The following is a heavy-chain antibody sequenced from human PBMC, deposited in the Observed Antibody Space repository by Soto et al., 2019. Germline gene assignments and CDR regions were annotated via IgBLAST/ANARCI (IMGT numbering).Heavy chain of an antibody. Sequence: ASVKVSCKASGYTFTGYYMHWVRQAPGQGLEWMGWINPNSGGTNYAQKFQGWVTMTRDTSISTAYMELSRLRSDDTAVYYCAREGIAVAGAFDIWGQGTMVTVSS. D-gene: IGHD6-19*01. CDR2: INPNSGGT. V-gene: IGHV1-2*04. CDR3: AREGIAVAGAFDI. J-gene: IGHJ3*02. CDR1: GYTFTGYY.